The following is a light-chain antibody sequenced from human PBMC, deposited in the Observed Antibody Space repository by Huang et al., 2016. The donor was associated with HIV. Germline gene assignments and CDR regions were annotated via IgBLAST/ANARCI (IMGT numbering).Light chain of an antibody. J-gene: IGKJ1*01. CDR2: KAS. CDR3: QQSNSYSWT. Sequence: DIQMTQSPSTLSASVGDRVTITCRASQSLSSWLAWYQQKPGKAPKLLIYKASSLESGVPSRFSGSISGTEFTLTISSLQPDDFATDYCQQSNSYSWTFGQGTRVEIK. CDR1: QSLSSW. V-gene: IGKV1-5*03.